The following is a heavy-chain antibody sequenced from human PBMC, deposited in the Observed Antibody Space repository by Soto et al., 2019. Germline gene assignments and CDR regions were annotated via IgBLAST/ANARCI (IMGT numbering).Heavy chain of an antibody. Sequence: EVQLVETGGGLVQPGGSLRLSCAASGFTFSSYSMNWVRQAPGKGLEWVSYISSSSSTIYYADSVKGRFTISRDNAKNSLYLQMNSLRVEDTAVYYCARGGSTRMDVWGQGTTVTVSS. D-gene: IGHD2-15*01. J-gene: IGHJ6*02. V-gene: IGHV3-48*01. CDR3: ARGGSTRMDV. CDR1: GFTFSSYS. CDR2: ISSSSSTI.